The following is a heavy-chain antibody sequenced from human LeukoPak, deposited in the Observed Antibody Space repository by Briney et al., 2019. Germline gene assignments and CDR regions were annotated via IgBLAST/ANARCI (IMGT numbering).Heavy chain of an antibody. V-gene: IGHV1-69*05. D-gene: IGHD3-22*01. CDR1: GGTFSSYA. CDR3: ARGAAVHYDSSIQLPVFDY. CDR2: IIPIFGTA. J-gene: IGHJ4*02. Sequence: SVKVSCKASGGTFSSYAISWVRQAPGQGLEWMGGIIPIFGTANYAQKFQGRVTITTDESTSTAYMELSSLRSEDTAVYYCARGAAVHYDSSIQLPVFDYWGQGTLVTVSS.